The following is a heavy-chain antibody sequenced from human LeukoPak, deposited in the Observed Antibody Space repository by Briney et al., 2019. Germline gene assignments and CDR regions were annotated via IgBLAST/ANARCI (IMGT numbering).Heavy chain of an antibody. CDR1: GFTFTSYW. Sequence: PGGSLRLSCEASGFTFTSYWMSWIRQPPGKGLEWIGEINHSGSTNYNPSLKSRVTISVDTSKNQFSLKLSSVTAADTAVYYCAKYNSGASDDAFDIWGQGTMVTVSS. V-gene: IGHV4-34*08. CDR2: INHSGST. D-gene: IGHD1-14*01. J-gene: IGHJ3*02. CDR3: AKYNSGASDDAFDI.